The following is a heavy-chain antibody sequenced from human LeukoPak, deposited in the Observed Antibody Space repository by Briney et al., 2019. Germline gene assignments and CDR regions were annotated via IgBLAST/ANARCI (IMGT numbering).Heavy chain of an antibody. D-gene: IGHD3-22*01. Sequence: WVKLSCTSSATTFSSYAISWVRQAPGPGIELIDVFIPIFGTANYAQKFQGRVTITADESTSTAYMGLSILRSEDTAVSFCSRRANYDSTGYARKYYYYMDVCGKGTTVTVSS. V-gene: IGHV1-69*01. CDR1: ATTFSSYA. CDR2: FIPIFGTA. CDR3: SRRANYDSTGYARKYYYYMDV. J-gene: IGHJ6*03.